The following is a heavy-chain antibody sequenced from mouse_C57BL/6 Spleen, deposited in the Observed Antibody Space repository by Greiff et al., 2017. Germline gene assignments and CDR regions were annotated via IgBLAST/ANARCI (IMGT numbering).Heavy chain of an antibody. CDR2: IYPGDGDT. CDR1: GYAFSSYW. Sequence: QVQLQQSGAELVKPGASVKISCKASGYAFSSYWMNWVKQRPGTGLEWIGQIYPGDGDTNYNGKFKGKATLTADKSSSTAYMQLSSLTSEDSAVYFCAREDYGSSPWFAYWGQGTLVTVSA. V-gene: IGHV1-80*01. J-gene: IGHJ3*01. D-gene: IGHD1-1*01. CDR3: AREDYGSSPWFAY.